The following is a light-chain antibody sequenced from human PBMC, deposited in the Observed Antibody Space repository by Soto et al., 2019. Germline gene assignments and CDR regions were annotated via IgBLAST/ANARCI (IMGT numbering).Light chain of an antibody. CDR1: QSVSSSY. CDR2: DAS. V-gene: IGKV3-11*01. J-gene: IGKJ2*01. CDR3: QQRSNWYT. Sequence: EIVLPQSPATLSLSPGERATLSCRASQSVSSSYLAWYQQKPGQAPRLLIYDASNRATGIPARFSGSGSGTDFTLTISSLEPEDFAVYYCQQRSNWYTFGQGTKLEIK.